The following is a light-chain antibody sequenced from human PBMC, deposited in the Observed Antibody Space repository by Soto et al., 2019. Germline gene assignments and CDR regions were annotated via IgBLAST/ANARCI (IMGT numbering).Light chain of an antibody. CDR2: EVS. V-gene: IGLV2-8*01. Sequence: QSVLTQPPSASGSPGQSVTISCTGTSSDVGGYNYVSWYQQHPGKAPKLMIYEVSKRPSGVPGRFSGSKSGNTASLTISWLQAEDEADYYCCSYARSSSYVFGTGTKVTVL. CDR1: SSDVGGYNY. CDR3: CSYARSSSYV. J-gene: IGLJ1*01.